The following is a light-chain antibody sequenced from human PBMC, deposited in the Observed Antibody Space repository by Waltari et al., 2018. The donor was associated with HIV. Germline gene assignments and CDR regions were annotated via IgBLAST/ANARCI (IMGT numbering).Light chain of an antibody. CDR1: PGSVSTCNY. CDR3: VLYMASGGWV. J-gene: IGLJ3*02. Sequence: QTVVTQGQSCSVSPGRTVPLTRGLSPGSVSTCNYPNWYQQAPGQAPPTIISTTNIRSSGFLNRCSGSILGNKAALTITGDQAHDASDYYCVLYMASGGWVFGGWTRLTL. CDR2: TTN. V-gene: IGLV8-61*01.